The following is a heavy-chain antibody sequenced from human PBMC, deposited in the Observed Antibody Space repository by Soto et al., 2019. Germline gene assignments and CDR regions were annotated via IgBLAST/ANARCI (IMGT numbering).Heavy chain of an antibody. D-gene: IGHD1-26*01. CDR1: GGSINGYY. CDR2: TYYSGST. Sequence: QVQLQESGPGLVKPSETLSLTCTVSGGSINGYYWGWIRQPPGKGLECIGYTYYSGSTNYNPSLKRRVTISVDTSKNQFALKLTSVTAADTAVYYCARRTGATSPAWFDPWGQGTLVTVSS. V-gene: IGHV4-59*08. CDR3: ARRTGATSPAWFDP. J-gene: IGHJ5*02.